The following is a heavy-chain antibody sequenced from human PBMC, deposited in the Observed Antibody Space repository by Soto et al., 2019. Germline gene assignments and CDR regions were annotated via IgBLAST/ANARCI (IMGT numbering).Heavy chain of an antibody. CDR1: GYSFTSYW. CDR2: IYTSDSDT. Sequence: GESLKISCKGSGYSFTSYWIGWVRQMPGKGLEWMGVIYTSDSDTTYSPSFQGQVTISADKSINTAYLQWRSLKVSDTAMYYCAGPRGINDAFDIWGQGTMVTVSS. J-gene: IGHJ3*02. V-gene: IGHV5-51*01. D-gene: IGHD3-10*01. CDR3: AGPRGINDAFDI.